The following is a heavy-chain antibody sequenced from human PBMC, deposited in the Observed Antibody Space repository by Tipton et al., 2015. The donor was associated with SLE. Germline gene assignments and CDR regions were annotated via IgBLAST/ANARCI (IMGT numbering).Heavy chain of an antibody. D-gene: IGHD3-3*01. CDR1: GFTFSSYA. V-gene: IGHV3-23*01. CDR2: ISGSGGRT. Sequence: SLRLSCAASGFTFSSYAMSWVRQAPGKGLEWVSAISGSGGRTHYADSVKGRFTISRDNSKNTLYLQMNSLRAEDTAVYYCAKERTEWLGAFDIWGQGTMVTVSS. J-gene: IGHJ3*02. CDR3: AKERTEWLGAFDI.